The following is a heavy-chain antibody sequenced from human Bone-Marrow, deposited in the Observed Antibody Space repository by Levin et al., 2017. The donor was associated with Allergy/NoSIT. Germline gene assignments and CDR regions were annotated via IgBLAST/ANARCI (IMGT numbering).Heavy chain of an antibody. CDR3: ARDPYYYGSGSTARYYYYYGMDG. D-gene: IGHD3-10*01. V-gene: IGHV1-69*04. Sequence: SVKVSCKASGGTFSSYTISWVRQAPGQGLEWMGRIIPILGIANYAQKFQGRVTITADKSTSTAYMELSSLRSEDTAVYYCARDPYYYGSGSTARYYYYYGMDGWGQGTTVTVSS. J-gene: IGHJ6*02. CDR1: GGTFSSYT. CDR2: IIPILGIA.